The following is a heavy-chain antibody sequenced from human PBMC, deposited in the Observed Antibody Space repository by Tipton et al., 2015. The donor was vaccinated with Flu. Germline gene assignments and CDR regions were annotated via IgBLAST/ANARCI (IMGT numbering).Heavy chain of an antibody. CDR2: IYHNGDI. V-gene: IGHV4-38-2*01. CDR1: GYSISRGYY. CDR3: ARARWAAAGTEYYFDY. J-gene: IGHJ4*02. D-gene: IGHD6-13*01. Sequence: TLSLTCAVSGYSISRGYYWGWIRQPPGKGLEWIGSIYHNGDIHFNPSLKSRVSISVDTPKNQFSLKLSSVTAADTAVYYCARARWAAAGTEYYFDYWGQGTLVTVSS.